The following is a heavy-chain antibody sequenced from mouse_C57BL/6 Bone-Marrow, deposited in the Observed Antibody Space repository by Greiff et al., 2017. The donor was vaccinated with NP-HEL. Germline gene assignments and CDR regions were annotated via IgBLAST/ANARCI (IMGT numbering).Heavy chain of an antibody. CDR3: ARSDYGSSWNFDV. CDR1: GFTFSDYG. V-gene: IGHV5-15*01. J-gene: IGHJ1*03. CDR2: ISNLAYSI. D-gene: IGHD1-1*01. Sequence: VQLKESGGGLVQPGGSLKLSCAASGFTFSDYGMAWVRQAPRKGPEWVAFISNLAYSIYYADTVTGRFTISRENAKNTLYLEMSSLRSEDTAMYYCARSDYGSSWNFDVWGTGTTVTVSS.